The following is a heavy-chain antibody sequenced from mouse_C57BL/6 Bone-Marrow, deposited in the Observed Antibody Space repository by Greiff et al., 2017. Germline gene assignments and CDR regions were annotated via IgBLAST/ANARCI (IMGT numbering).Heavy chain of an antibody. V-gene: IGHV14-2*01. D-gene: IGHD2-4*01. J-gene: IGHJ3*01. CDR1: GFNIKDYY. CDR2: IDPEDGET. Sequence: DVQLVESGAELVKPGASVKLSCTASGFNIKDYYMHWVKQRTEQGLEWIGRIDPEDGETKYAPKFQGKATITADTSSNTAYLQLSSLTSEDTAVYYCARSRRLRRGAGFAYWGQGTLVTVSA. CDR3: ARSRRLRRGAGFAY.